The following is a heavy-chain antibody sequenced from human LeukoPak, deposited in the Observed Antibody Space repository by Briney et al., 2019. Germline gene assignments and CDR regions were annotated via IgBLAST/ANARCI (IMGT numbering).Heavy chain of an antibody. CDR3: ARDLTERKYYIAY. CDR2: IGYTGTDT. V-gene: IGHV3-30*02. CDR1: GFTFSSFG. J-gene: IGHJ4*02. D-gene: IGHD2-8*02. Sequence: PGGSLRLSCAAAGFTFSSFGRHWVRQAPGEGLEWVAYIGYTGTDTYYADSVKGRFTISRDNSKNTVHLQVNSLRAADTALYSCARDLTERKYYIAYWGQGTLVTVSS.